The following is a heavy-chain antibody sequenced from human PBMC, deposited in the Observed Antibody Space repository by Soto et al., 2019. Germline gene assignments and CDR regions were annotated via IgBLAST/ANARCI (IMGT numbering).Heavy chain of an antibody. D-gene: IGHD6-19*01. CDR2: IYYSGST. J-gene: IGHJ4*02. CDR3: ARHKGSGWSPIDY. V-gene: IGHV4-39*01. Sequence: QLQLQESGPGLVKPSETLSLTCTVSGGSISSSSYYWGWIRQPPGKGLEWIGSIYYSGSTYYNPSLKSRVTISVDTSKNQFSLKLSSVTAADTAVYYCARHKGSGWSPIDYWGQGTLVTVSS. CDR1: GGSISSSSYY.